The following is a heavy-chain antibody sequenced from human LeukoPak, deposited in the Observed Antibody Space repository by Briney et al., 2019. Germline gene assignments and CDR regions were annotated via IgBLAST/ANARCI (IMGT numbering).Heavy chain of an antibody. CDR2: IYHSGST. J-gene: IGHJ4*02. CDR3: ARVSGYMIEDYFDY. CDR1: GYSISSGYY. V-gene: IGHV4-38-2*02. Sequence: SETLSLTCTVSGYSISSGYYWGWIRQPPGKGLEWIGSIYHSGSTYYNPSLKSRVTISVDTSKNQFSLRLSSMTAADTAVYYCARVSGYMIEDYFDYWGQGTLVTVSS. D-gene: IGHD3-22*01.